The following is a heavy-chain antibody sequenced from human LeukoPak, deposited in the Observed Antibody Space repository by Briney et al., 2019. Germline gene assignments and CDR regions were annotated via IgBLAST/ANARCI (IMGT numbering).Heavy chain of an antibody. Sequence: ASVKVSCKASGGTFSSYAISWVRQAPGQGLEWMGRIIPIFGTANYALKFQGRVTITTDESTSTAYMELSSLRSEDTAVYYCARARDGYNSWNFDYWGQGTLVTVSS. J-gene: IGHJ4*02. CDR1: GGTFSSYA. D-gene: IGHD5-24*01. V-gene: IGHV1-69*05. CDR2: IIPIFGTA. CDR3: ARARDGYNSWNFDY.